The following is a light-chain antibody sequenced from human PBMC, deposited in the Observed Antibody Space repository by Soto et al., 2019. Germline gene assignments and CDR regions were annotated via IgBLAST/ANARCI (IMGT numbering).Light chain of an antibody. CDR1: HRLLHSDGKTY. Sequence: IVRTQTPLSLSVTPGQRASISCKSSHRLLHSDGKTYLYWYLQKPGQSPQLXXYEVSTRVSGVPDRFSGSGSGTDFTLEISRVENDDFGMYYGMQKTQLTPTFGQGTRLEIK. V-gene: IGKV2D-29*02. CDR2: EVS. CDR3: MQKTQLTPT. J-gene: IGKJ5*01.